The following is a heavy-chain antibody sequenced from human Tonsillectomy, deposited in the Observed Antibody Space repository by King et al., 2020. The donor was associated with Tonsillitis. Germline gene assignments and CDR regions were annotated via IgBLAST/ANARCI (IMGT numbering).Heavy chain of an antibody. CDR2: ISGSGGST. Sequence: VQLVESGGGLVQPGGSLSLSCAASGFTFSSYAMSWVRPAPGKGLEWVSAISGSGGSTYYADSVKGRFTISRDNSKNTLYLQMNSLRAEDTAVYYCAKDPLHSSGWNAKIDYWGQGTLVTVSS. CDR3: AKDPLHSSGWNAKIDY. J-gene: IGHJ4*02. CDR1: GFTFSSYA. V-gene: IGHV3-23*04. D-gene: IGHD6-19*01.